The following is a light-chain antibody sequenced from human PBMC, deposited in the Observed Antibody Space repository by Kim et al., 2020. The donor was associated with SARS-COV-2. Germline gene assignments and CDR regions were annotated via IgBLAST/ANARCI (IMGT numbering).Light chain of an antibody. Sequence: ASVKLTCTLSSGNSSYAMAWHQQQPEKGPRYLMKLNSDGSHSKGDGIPDRFSGSSSGAERYLTISSLQSEDEADYYCQTWGTGIGVFGGGTQLTVL. V-gene: IGLV4-69*01. J-gene: IGLJ3*02. CDR1: SGNSSYA. CDR2: LNSDGSH. CDR3: QTWGTGIGV.